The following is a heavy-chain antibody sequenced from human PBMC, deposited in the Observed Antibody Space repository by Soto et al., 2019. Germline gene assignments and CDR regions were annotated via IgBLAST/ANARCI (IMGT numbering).Heavy chain of an antibody. D-gene: IGHD2-15*01. Sequence: SETLSLTCAVYGGSFSGYYWSWIRQPPGKGLEWIGEINHSGSTNYNPSLKSRVTISVDTSKNQFSLKLSSVTAADTAVYYCARGKDIVVVVAASYYFDYWGRGTLVTVSS. J-gene: IGHJ4*02. V-gene: IGHV4-34*01. CDR2: INHSGST. CDR1: GGSFSGYY. CDR3: ARGKDIVVVVAASYYFDY.